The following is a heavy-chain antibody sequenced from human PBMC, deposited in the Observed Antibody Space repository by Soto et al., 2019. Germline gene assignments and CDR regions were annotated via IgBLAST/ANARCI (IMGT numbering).Heavy chain of an antibody. CDR3: AREGEMPYYYYGFDV. J-gene: IGHJ6*02. CDR1: GYTFTTYG. CDR2: ISGYNGHT. Sequence: ASVKVSCKASGYTFTTYGSSWVRQAPGQGLEWMGWISGYNGHTKYAQKFQGRVTMTTDTSTSTVYMDLRSLRSDDTAVYYCAREGEMPYYYYGFDVWAQGTKVTVSS. D-gene: IGHD3-16*01. V-gene: IGHV1-18*01.